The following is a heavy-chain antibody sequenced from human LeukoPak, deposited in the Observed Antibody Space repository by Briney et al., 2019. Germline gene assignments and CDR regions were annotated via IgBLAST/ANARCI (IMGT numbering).Heavy chain of an antibody. CDR2: IYHSGST. CDR3: ARDLGHSYGSYFDY. D-gene: IGHD5-18*01. CDR1: GFTFSSYG. V-gene: IGHV4-38-2*02. Sequence: GSLRLSCAASGFTFSSYGMSWVRQAPGKGLEWIGSIYHSGSTYYNPSLKSRVTISVDTSKNQFSLKLSSVTAADTAVYYCARDLGHSYGSYFDYWGQGTLVTVSS. J-gene: IGHJ4*02.